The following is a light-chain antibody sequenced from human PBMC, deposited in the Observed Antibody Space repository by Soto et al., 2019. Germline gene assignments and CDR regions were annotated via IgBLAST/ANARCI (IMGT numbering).Light chain of an antibody. V-gene: IGKV1-33*01. J-gene: IGKJ1*01. Sequence: DIQMTQSPSSLFASVGDRVTITCQASKDIKNYLNWYQQKPGKAPKLLIYAASILETGVPSRFSGSGSGTDFTFTISSLQPEDIATYYCQHYDDLPWTFGQGTKVAIK. CDR1: KDIKNY. CDR2: AAS. CDR3: QHYDDLPWT.